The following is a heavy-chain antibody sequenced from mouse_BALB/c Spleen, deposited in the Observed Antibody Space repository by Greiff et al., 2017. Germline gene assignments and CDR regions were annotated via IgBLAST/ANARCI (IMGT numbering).Heavy chain of an antibody. J-gene: IGHJ4*01. V-gene: IGHV5-9-4*01. CDR3: ARYDGYPYYAMDY. Sequence: EVKVVESGGGLVKPGGSLKLSCAASGFTFSSYAMSWVRQSPEKRLEWVAEISSGGSYTYYPDTVTGRFTISRDNAKNTLYLEMSSLRSEDTAMYYCARYDGYPYYAMDYWGQGTSVTVSS. CDR1: GFTFSSYA. D-gene: IGHD2-3*01. CDR2: ISSGGSYT.